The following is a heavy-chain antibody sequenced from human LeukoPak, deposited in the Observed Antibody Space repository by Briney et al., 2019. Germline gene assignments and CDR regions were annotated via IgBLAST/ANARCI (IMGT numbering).Heavy chain of an antibody. CDR2: INPHSGGT. Sequence: ASVRVSCKVFGFTFTSYYFHWVRRAPGQGLEYMGWINPHSGGTNYAPKFRGKVTMTSDTSTDTAYLEVDSLTSDDTAVYYCARVYRQYDGFDIWGQGTLVIVSS. V-gene: IGHV1-2*02. CDR1: GFTFTSYY. CDR3: ARVYRQYDGFDI. J-gene: IGHJ3*02. D-gene: IGHD1-26*01.